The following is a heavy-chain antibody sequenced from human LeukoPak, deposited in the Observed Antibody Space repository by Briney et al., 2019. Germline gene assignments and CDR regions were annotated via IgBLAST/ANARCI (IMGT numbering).Heavy chain of an antibody. J-gene: IGHJ4*02. CDR1: GFTFNSYA. D-gene: IGHD2-15*01. CDR3: TTDQGYFSY. Sequence: GGSLRLSCAASGFTFNSYAMSWVRQAPGKGLEWVGRIKSKTDGGTTDYAAPVKGRFTISRDDSKNTLYLQINSLKTEDTAVYYCTTDQGYFSYWGQGTLVTVSS. V-gene: IGHV3-15*01. CDR2: IKSKTDGGTT.